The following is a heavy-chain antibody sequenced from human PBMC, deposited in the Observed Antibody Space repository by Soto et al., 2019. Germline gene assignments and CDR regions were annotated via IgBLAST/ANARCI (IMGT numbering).Heavy chain of an antibody. CDR1: GGSFSGYY. CDR2: INHSGST. D-gene: IGHD3-10*01. J-gene: IGHJ4*02. Sequence: SETLSLTCAVYGGSFSGYYWSWIRQPPGKGLEWIGEINHSGSTNYNPSLKSRVTISVDTSKNQFSLKLSSVTAADTAVYYCASLYYYGSGWGQGTLVTVSS. V-gene: IGHV4-34*01. CDR3: ASLYYYGSG.